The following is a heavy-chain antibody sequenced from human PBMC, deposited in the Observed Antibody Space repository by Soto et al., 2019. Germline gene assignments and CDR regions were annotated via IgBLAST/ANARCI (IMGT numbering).Heavy chain of an antibody. CDR3: ATHDEWELLKVELSWFDP. Sequence: QVQLVQSGAEVKKPGSSVKVSCKASGGTFSSYAISWVRQAPGQGLEWMGGIIPIFGTANYAQKFQGRVTITADESTSTAYMELSSLRSADTAVYYCATHDEWELLKVELSWFDPWGQGTLVTVSS. CDR1: GGTFSSYA. CDR2: IIPIFGTA. V-gene: IGHV1-69*12. D-gene: IGHD1-26*01. J-gene: IGHJ5*02.